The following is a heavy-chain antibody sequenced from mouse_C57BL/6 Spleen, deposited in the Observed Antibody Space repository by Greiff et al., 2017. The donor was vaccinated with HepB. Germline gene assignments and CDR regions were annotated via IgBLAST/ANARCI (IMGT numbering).Heavy chain of an antibody. V-gene: IGHV1-61*01. J-gene: IGHJ2*01. D-gene: IGHD1-1*01. Sequence: QVHVKQPGAELVRPGSSVKLSCKASGYTFTSYWMDWVKQRPGQGLEWIGNIYPSDSETHYNQKFKDKATLTVDKSSSTAYMQLSSLTSEDSAVYYCARLDGSSRYYFDYWGQGTTLTVSS. CDR2: IYPSDSET. CDR3: ARLDGSSRYYFDY. CDR1: GYTFTSYW.